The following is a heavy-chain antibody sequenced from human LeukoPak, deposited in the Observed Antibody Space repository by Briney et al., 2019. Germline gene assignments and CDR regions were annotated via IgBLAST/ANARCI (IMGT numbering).Heavy chain of an antibody. D-gene: IGHD2-15*01. CDR3: ARAWPVGLCSGGSCYPFDP. V-gene: IGHV4-61*01. CDR2: LYNGGST. Sequence: SETLSLTCTVSGGSVSSTTYYWSWIPPPPEKGLECIGNLYNGGSTNYNPSLKSRVTISVDTSETQFSLRLSSVTAADTAVYYCARAWPVGLCSGGSCYPFDPWGQGTLVTVSS. CDR1: GGSVSSTTYY. J-gene: IGHJ5*02.